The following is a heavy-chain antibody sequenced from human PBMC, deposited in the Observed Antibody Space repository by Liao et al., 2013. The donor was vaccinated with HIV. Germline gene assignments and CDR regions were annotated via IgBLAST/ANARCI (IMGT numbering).Heavy chain of an antibody. Sequence: QLQLQESGPGLVKPSETLSLTCXVSGGSISSSSYYWGWIRQPPGKGLEWIGSIYYSGSTYYNPSLKSRVTISVDTSKNQFSLKLSSVTAADTAVYYCARDELELPNYYYYYYMDVWGKGTTVTVSS. CDR1: GGSISSSSYY. V-gene: IGHV4-39*07. CDR3: ARDELELPNYYYYYYMDV. D-gene: IGHD1-7*01. J-gene: IGHJ6*03. CDR2: IYYSGST.